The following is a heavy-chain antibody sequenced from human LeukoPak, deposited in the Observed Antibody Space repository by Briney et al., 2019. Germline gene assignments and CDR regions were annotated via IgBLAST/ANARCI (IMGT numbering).Heavy chain of an antibody. Sequence: ASVKVSCKASSYTFTNYAVSWVRQAPGQGLEWLGWISGYNGDTNYAQKLQGRVTVTTDTSTSTAYMELRSLRSDDTAVYYCARRSYDQYYYYYYMDVWGKGTTVTISS. CDR2: ISGYNGDT. CDR3: ARRSYDQYYYYYYMDV. D-gene: IGHD1-26*01. CDR1: SYTFTNYA. V-gene: IGHV1-18*01. J-gene: IGHJ6*03.